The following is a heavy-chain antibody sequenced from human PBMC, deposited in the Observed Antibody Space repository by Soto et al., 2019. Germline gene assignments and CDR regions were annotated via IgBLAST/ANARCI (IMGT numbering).Heavy chain of an antibody. CDR3: ARGRVEQWLEFYYYYGMDV. CDR2: IIPIFGTA. J-gene: IGHJ6*02. D-gene: IGHD6-19*01. V-gene: IGHV1-69*13. Sequence: GASVKVSCKASGGTFSSYAISWVRQAPGQGLEWMGGIIPIFGTANYAQKFQGRVTITADESTSTAYMELSSLRSEDTAVYYCARGRVEQWLEFYYYYGMDVWGQGTTVTVSS. CDR1: GGTFSSYA.